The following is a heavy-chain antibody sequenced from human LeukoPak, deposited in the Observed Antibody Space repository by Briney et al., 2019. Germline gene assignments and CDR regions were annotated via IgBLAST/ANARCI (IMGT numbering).Heavy chain of an antibody. D-gene: IGHD4-17*01. CDR1: GFIFNDYY. V-gene: IGHV3-11*01. CDR2: ISRTGNTI. J-gene: IGHJ4*02. Sequence: GGSLRLSCAASGFIFNDYYMSWIRQAPGKGLEWLSYISRTGNTIYYRDSVKGRFTISRDNANNLLHLQMDNLRAEDTAVYYCARDLGSSTVTTAFDYWGQGTLVTVSS. CDR3: ARDLGSSTVTTAFDY.